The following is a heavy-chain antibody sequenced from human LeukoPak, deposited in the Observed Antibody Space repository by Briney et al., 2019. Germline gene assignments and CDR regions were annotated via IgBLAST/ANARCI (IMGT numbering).Heavy chain of an antibody. V-gene: IGHV4-39*01. CDR1: GGSISSSSYY. J-gene: IGHJ4*02. D-gene: IGHD3-10*01. Sequence: PSKTLSLTCTVSGGSISSSSYYWGWIRQPPGKGLEWIGSIYYSGSTYYNPSLKGRVTISVDTSKNQFSLKLSSVTAADTAVYYCARGIYGYYGSGIDYWGQGTLVTVSS. CDR2: IYYSGST. CDR3: ARGIYGYYGSGIDY.